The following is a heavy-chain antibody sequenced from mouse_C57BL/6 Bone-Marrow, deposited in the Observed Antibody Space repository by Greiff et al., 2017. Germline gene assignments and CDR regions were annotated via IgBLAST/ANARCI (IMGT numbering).Heavy chain of an antibody. V-gene: IGHV1-64*01. CDR1: GYTFTSYW. CDR2: IHPNSGST. J-gene: IGHJ3*01. Sequence: VQLQQPGAELVKPGASVKLSCKASGYTFTSYWMHWVKQRPGQGLEWIGMIHPNSGSTNYNEKFKSKATLTVDKSSSTAYMQLSSLTSEDSAVYYCARSKRRIEPFAYWGQGTLVTVSA. CDR3: ARSKRRIEPFAY.